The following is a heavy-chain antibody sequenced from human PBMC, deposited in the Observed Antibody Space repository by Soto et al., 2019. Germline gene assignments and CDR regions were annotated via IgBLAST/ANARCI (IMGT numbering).Heavy chain of an antibody. Sequence: GGSLRLSCAASGFTFSNYDMSWVRQAPGKGLEWVSTISGSGGTYYADSVKGRFTISRDNSKNTLPLQMNSLRAEDTAVYYCAKARGSRTPAPGTYWGQGILVTVSS. CDR1: GFTFSNYD. D-gene: IGHD2-2*01. CDR3: AKARGSRTPAPGTY. CDR2: ISGSGGT. V-gene: IGHV3-23*01. J-gene: IGHJ4*02.